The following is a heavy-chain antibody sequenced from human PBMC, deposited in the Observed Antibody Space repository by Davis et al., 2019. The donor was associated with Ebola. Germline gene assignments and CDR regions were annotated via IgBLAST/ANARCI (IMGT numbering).Heavy chain of an antibody. CDR3: ARSPKCDYDSSGYYYRPYYFDY. Sequence: SETLSLTCTVSGGSISSSSYYWGWTRQPPGKGLEWTGIIYYSGSTDYNPSLKRRVTISVDTSKNPFSLKLSSVTASDTALYYCARSPKCDYDSSGYYYRPYYFDYWVQGTLVTVSS. CDR1: GGSISSSSYY. CDR2: IYYSGST. D-gene: IGHD3-22*01. J-gene: IGHJ4*02. V-gene: IGHV4-39*01.